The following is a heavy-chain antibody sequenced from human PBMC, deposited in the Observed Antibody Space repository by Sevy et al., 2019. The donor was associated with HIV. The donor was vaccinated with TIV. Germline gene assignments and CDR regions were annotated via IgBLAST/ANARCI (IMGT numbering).Heavy chain of an antibody. CDR1: GFTFSSYA. D-gene: IGHD5-12*01. CDR2: ISYDGSNK. CDR3: ARDEAAPRWLQSGTDY. V-gene: IGHV3-30-3*01. J-gene: IGHJ4*02. Sequence: GGSLRLSCAASGFTFSSYAMHWVRHAPGKGLEWVAVISYDGSNKYYADSVKGRFTISRDNSKNTLYLQMNSLRAEDTAVYYCARDEAAPRWLQSGTDYWGQGTLVTVSS.